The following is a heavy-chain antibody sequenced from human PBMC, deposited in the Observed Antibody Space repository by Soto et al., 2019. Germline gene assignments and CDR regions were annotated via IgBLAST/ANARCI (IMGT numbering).Heavy chain of an antibody. CDR2: MQPSSGRT. J-gene: IGHJ4*02. Sequence: QVQLVQSGAEVREPGASVKVSCKASGYSFTSLDINWVRQTTRQGLEWMGWMQPSSGRTGYAQKFQGRVTMTRDTSINTAYMELSILTSDDTAFYYCARGVTAGVDYWGQGTLVTVSS. CDR1: GYSFTSLD. V-gene: IGHV1-8*01. CDR3: ARGVTAGVDY. D-gene: IGHD1-26*01.